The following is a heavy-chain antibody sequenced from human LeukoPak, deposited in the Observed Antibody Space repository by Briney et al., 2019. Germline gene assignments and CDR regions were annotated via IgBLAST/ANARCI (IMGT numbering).Heavy chain of an antibody. V-gene: IGHV4-34*01. CDR2: INHSGST. D-gene: IGHD1-26*01. J-gene: IGHJ4*02. CDR1: GGSFSGYY. Sequence: SETLSLTCVVSGGSFSGYYWSWIRQPPGKGLEWIGEINHSGSTNYNPSLKSRVTISVDTSKNQFSLKLSSVTAADTAVYYCARQVNQYSGSYGYWGQGTLVTVSS. CDR3: ARQVNQYSGSYGY.